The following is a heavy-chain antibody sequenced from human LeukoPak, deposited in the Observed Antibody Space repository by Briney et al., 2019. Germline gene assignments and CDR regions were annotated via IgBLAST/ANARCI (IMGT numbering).Heavy chain of an antibody. Sequence: GGSLRLSCVVSGLSFSDSYMTWIRQTPGKGLEWLAYISGSGSDIYYADSVKGRFTISRDNAKNSLYLQMNSLRPEDTALYYCSTDPRLLMYWGHGTLVTASS. CDR1: GLSFSDSY. D-gene: IGHD2-8*01. V-gene: IGHV3-11*01. CDR3: STDPRLLMY. J-gene: IGHJ4*01. CDR2: ISGSGSDI.